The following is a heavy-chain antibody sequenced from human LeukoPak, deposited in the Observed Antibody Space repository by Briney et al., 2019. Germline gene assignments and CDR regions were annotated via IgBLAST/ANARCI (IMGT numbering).Heavy chain of an antibody. Sequence: PGGSLRLSCAASGFTFSSYAMSWVRQAPGKGLEWVSAISGSGGSTYYADSVKGRFTISRDNSKNTLYLQMNSLRAEDTAVYYCAKVAYDILTEGTYAGFDYWGQGTLVTVSS. CDR1: GFTFSSYA. V-gene: IGHV3-23*01. CDR2: ISGSGGST. J-gene: IGHJ4*02. D-gene: IGHD3-9*01. CDR3: AKVAYDILTEGTYAGFDY.